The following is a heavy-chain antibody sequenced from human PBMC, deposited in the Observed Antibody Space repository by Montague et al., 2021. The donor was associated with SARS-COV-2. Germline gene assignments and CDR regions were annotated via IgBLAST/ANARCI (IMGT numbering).Heavy chain of an antibody. CDR2: IYYSGST. CDR1: GGSISSGGYY. J-gene: IGHJ4*02. V-gene: IGHV4-31*03. D-gene: IGHD2-2*01. CDR3: ARTPAVYVVVVPAARGHFDY. Sequence: TLSPTCTVSGGSISSGGYYWSWIRRHPGKGLEWIGCIYYSGSTYYXPSLKSRVTISVDTSKNQFSLKLSSVTAADTAVYYCARTPAVYVVVVPAARGHFDYWGQGTLVTVSS.